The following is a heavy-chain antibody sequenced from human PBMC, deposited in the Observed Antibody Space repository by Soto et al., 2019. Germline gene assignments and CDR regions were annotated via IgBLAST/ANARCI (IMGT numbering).Heavy chain of an antibody. J-gene: IGHJ5*02. Sequence: SETLSLTCTVSGGSISSGGYYWSWIRQHPGKGLEWIGYIYYSGSTYYNPSLKSRVTISVDTSKNQFSLKLSSVTAADTAVYYCARAYSSSSWFDPWGQGTLVTVS. CDR1: GGSISSGGYY. V-gene: IGHV4-31*03. CDR3: ARAYSSSSWFDP. D-gene: IGHD6-6*01. CDR2: IYYSGST.